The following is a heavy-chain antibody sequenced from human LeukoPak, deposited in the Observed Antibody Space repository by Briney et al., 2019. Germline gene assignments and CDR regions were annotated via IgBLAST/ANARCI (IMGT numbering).Heavy chain of an antibody. D-gene: IGHD4-17*01. V-gene: IGHV4-59*01. J-gene: IGHJ4*02. CDR1: GGSISSYY. Sequence: SETLSLTCTVSGGSISSYYWSWIRQPPGKGLEWIGYIYYSGSTNYNPSLKSRVSISLDTSKTRFSLNVTSVTAADTAVYYCARAVTTTTVTTWDHWGPGILVTVSS. CDR2: IYYSGST. CDR3: ARAVTTTTVTTWDH.